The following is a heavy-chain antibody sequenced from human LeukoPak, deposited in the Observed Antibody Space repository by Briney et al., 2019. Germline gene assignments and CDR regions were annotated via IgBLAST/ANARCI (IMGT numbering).Heavy chain of an antibody. CDR2: IYSSGST. J-gene: IGHJ2*01. V-gene: IGHV4-59*13. CDR3: ARSRRYCSGGSCYSDWDLGL. Sequence: PSETLSLTCTVSGGSINTYYWNWIRQPPGKGLEWIGYIYSSGSTYYNPSLKSRLIMSVDTSKNQFSLKLSSVTAADTAVYYCARSRRYCSGGSCYSDWDLGLWGRGTLVAVS. CDR1: GGSINTYY. D-gene: IGHD2-15*01.